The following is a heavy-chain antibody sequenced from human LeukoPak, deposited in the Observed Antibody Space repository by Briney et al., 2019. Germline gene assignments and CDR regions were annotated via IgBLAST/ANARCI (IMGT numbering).Heavy chain of an antibody. CDR2: IYYSGST. D-gene: IGHD3-9*01. CDR3: ARVDILTGYTFDY. CDR1: GGSISSYY. Sequence: PSETLSLTCTVSGGSISSYYWSWIRQPPGKGLEWIGYIYYSGSTNYNPSLKSRVTISVDTSKNQFSLKLSSVTAADMAVYYCARVDILTGYTFDYWGQGTLVTVSS. V-gene: IGHV4-59*01. J-gene: IGHJ4*02.